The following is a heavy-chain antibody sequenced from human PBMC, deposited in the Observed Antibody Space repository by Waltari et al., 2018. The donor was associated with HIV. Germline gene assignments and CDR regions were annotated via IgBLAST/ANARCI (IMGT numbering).Heavy chain of an antibody. CDR3: ARSLRDWYGSFDY. CDR2: KKQDGSEK. D-gene: IGHD3-9*01. Sequence: EVQLVESGGGLVKPGGSLRLSCAASGFTFSSYGMSWVRQAPGKWLEWVANKKQDGSEKNYVDSVKGRFTISRDSAKNSLYLQMNSLRAEDTAVYYCARSLRDWYGSFDYWGQGTLVTVSS. V-gene: IGHV3-7*01. J-gene: IGHJ4*02. CDR1: GFTFSSYG.